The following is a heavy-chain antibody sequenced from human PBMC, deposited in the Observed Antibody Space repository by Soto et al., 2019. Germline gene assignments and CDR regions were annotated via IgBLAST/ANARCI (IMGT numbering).Heavy chain of an antibody. J-gene: IGHJ4*02. V-gene: IGHV3-30*03. CDR2: ISYDGSNK. D-gene: IGHD2-15*01. Sequence: QVQLVESGGGVVQPGRSLRLSCAASGFIFSIYGMHWVRQAPGKGLEWVAVISYDGSNKDYADSAKGRFTISRDNSKNTLYLQMHSLRAEDTAVSYCAASAHGSGGSSLDYWGQGTLVTVSS. CDR1: GFIFSIYG. CDR3: AASAHGSGGSSLDY.